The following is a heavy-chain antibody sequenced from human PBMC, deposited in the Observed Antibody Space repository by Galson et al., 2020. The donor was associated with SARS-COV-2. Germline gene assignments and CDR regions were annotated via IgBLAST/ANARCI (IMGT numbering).Heavy chain of an antibody. CDR2: IWYDGSNK. V-gene: IGHV3-33*01. Sequence: GGSLRLSCAASGFTFSSYGMHWVRQAPGKGLEWVAVIWYDGSNKYYADSVKGRFTISRDNSKNTLYLQMNSPRAEDTAVYYCARDQVDSSGWYYMDVWGKGTTVTISS. J-gene: IGHJ6*03. D-gene: IGHD6-19*01. CDR1: GFTFSSYG. CDR3: ARDQVDSSGWYYMDV.